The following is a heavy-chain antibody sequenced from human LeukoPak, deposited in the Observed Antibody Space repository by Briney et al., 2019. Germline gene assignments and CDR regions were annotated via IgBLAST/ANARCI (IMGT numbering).Heavy chain of an antibody. J-gene: IGHJ4*02. V-gene: IGHV3-48*01. Sequence: GGSLRLSCAASGFSFSFYSMNWVRQAPGKGLEWVSYISSSSSTTYYADSVRGRFTISRDNSKNTLYLQMNSLRAEDTAVYYCVEESITMVRGAFGYWGQGTLVTVSS. CDR3: VEESITMVRGAFGY. D-gene: IGHD3-10*01. CDR1: GFSFSFYS. CDR2: ISSSSSTT.